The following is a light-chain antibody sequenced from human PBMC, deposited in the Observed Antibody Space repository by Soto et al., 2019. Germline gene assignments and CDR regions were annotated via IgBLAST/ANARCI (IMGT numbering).Light chain of an antibody. Sequence: EIVMTQFPATLSVSPGERATLSCSASQSLSDNLAWYQQRPGQAPRLLIYRASTRATGVPARFSASGSGTEFTLTISSLQSEDSAIYYCHQYSNWPPWTFGPGTKVEIK. CDR1: QSLSDN. J-gene: IGKJ1*01. CDR3: HQYSNWPPWT. CDR2: RAS. V-gene: IGKV3-15*01.